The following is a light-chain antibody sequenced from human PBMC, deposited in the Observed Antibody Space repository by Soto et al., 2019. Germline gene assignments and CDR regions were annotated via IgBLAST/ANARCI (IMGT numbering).Light chain of an antibody. V-gene: IGKV3-15*01. CDR1: QSVSSN. J-gene: IGKJ1*01. Sequence: EIVMTQSPATLSVSPGERATLSCRASQSVSSNLAWYQQKPGQAPRLLIYGASTRATGIPARFSGSGSGTEFTLTISSLQSEDFAVYYCQQYNNWPRGTLGQGTRWISN. CDR2: GAS. CDR3: QQYNNWPRGT.